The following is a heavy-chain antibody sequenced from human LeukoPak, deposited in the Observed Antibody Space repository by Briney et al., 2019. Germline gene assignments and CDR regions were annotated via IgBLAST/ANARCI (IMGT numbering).Heavy chain of an antibody. CDR1: GFSFSTHN. D-gene: IGHD3-10*01. V-gene: IGHV3-64D*06. Sequence: QPGGSLRLSCSASGFSFSTHNMHWVRQAPGKGLEFVSGITSDGENTDYLDFVKGRFTITRDNSKNTLYLHMTSLRPEDTAVYFCVKGRYGTGWDFWGPGTLVIVSS. J-gene: IGHJ4*02. CDR2: ITSDGENT. CDR3: VKGRYGTGWDF.